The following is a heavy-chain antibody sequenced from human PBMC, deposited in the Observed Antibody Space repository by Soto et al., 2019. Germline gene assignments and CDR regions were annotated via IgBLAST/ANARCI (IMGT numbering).Heavy chain of an antibody. J-gene: IGHJ4*02. CDR3: SKAGHVYLSSGYYLES. V-gene: IGHV3-30*18. Sequence: GGSLRLSCAASGFTFSSYAMYWVRQAPGKGLEWVAVISYDGGNKYYADSLKGRFTISRDNSNNTLYLQMNSLRTEDTSVYYCSKAGHVYLSSGYYLESWGQGTLVTVSS. CDR1: GFTFSSYA. D-gene: IGHD3-22*01. CDR2: ISYDGGNK.